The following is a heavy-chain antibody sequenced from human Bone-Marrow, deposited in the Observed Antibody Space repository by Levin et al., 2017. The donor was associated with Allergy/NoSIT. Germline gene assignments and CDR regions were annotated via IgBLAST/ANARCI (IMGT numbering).Heavy chain of an antibody. Sequence: SQTLSLPCSISGNPIRSGGYYWSWIRHHPGKGLEWIGYIFYTGNTYYNPSLKSRATISVDMSKNQVSLNLNSVNAADTAVYYCARGYSSSPGYFDPWGQGTQVTVSS. J-gene: IGHJ5*02. CDR3: ARGYSSSPGYFDP. V-gene: IGHV4-31*03. CDR2: IFYTGNT. CDR1: GNPIRSGGYY. D-gene: IGHD6-6*01.